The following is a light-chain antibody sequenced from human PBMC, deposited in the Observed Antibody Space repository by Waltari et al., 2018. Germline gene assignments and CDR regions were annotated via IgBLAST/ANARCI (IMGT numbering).Light chain of an antibody. CDR3: QQRHSWPLT. CDR1: QNVNNF. CDR2: DTS. J-gene: IGKJ4*02. V-gene: IGKV3-11*01. Sequence: TVLTQSPVTLSLSPGERATLSCRAIQNVNNFLAWYQQKPGQAPRLLIYDTSTRATGIPARFSGSGSGTDFTLTISSLEPEDFAVYYCQQRHSWPLTFGGGTKVEIK.